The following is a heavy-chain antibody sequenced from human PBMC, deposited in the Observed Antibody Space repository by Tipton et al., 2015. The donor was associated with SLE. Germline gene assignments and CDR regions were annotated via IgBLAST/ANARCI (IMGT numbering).Heavy chain of an antibody. Sequence: KVQGRVTMTTDTSTSTAYMELRSLRSDDTAVYYCAREDPPTEVFDIWGQGTMVTVSS. J-gene: IGHJ3*02. V-gene: IGHV1-18*01. CDR3: AREDPPTEVFDI. D-gene: IGHD1-14*01.